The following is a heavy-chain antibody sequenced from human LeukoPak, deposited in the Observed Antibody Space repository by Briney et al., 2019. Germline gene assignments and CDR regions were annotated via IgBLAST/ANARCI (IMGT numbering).Heavy chain of an antibody. CDR3: STGDRGWQDY. V-gene: IGHV3-15*01. D-gene: IGHD6-19*01. Sequence: PGGPLRLSCAASGLAFRNAWMSWVRQAPGKGLEWVAHIKRNTDPGTTSYVAPVEGRFTVSRDDSKNTLYLQMNSLKIEDTGVYYCSTGDRGWQDYWGRGTLVTVSS. CDR2: IKRNTDPGTT. J-gene: IGHJ4*02. CDR1: GLAFRNAW.